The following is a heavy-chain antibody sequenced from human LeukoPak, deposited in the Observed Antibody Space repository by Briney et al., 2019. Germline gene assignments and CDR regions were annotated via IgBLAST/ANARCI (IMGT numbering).Heavy chain of an antibody. D-gene: IGHD2-2*01. CDR1: GFTFSSYA. Sequence: GGSLRLSCAASGFTFSSYAMHWVRQAPGKGLEWVAVISYDGSNKYYADSVKGRFTISRDNSKNTLYLQMNSLRAEDTAVYYCARVREDGAGRGRRYQLLTAGWFDPWGQGTLVTVSS. V-gene: IGHV3-30-3*01. CDR2: ISYDGSNK. CDR3: ARVREDGAGRGRRYQLLTAGWFDP. J-gene: IGHJ5*02.